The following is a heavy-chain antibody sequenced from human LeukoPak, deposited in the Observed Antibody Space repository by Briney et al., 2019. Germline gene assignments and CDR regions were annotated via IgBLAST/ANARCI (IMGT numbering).Heavy chain of an antibody. CDR2: MYYSGST. J-gene: IGHJ6*03. CDR1: GGSISSYY. CDR3: ARRAPARYYYYYYMDV. V-gene: IGHV4-39*01. D-gene: IGHD2-2*01. Sequence: SETLSLTCTVSGGSISSYYWGWIRQPPGKGLEWIGSMYYSGSTYYNPSLKSRVTISVDTSKNQFSLKLSSVTAADTAVYYCARRAPARYYYYYYMDVWGKGTTVTISS.